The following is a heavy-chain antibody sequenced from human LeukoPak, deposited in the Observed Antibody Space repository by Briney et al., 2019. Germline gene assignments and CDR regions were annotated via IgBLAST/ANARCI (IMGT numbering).Heavy chain of an antibody. CDR3: ARDVNSGYKGDYFDY. D-gene: IGHD3-22*01. J-gene: IGHJ4*02. CDR2: ISYDGSNK. V-gene: IGHV3-30*19. Sequence: GGSLRLSCAASGFTFSSYGMHWVRQAPGKGLEWVAVISYDGSNKYYADSVRGRFTISRDNSKNTLYLQMNSLRAEDTAVYYCARDVNSGYKGDYFDYWGQGTLVTVSS. CDR1: GFTFSSYG.